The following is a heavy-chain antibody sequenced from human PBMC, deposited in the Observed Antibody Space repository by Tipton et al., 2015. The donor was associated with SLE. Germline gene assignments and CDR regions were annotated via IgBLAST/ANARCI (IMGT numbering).Heavy chain of an antibody. CDR1: GGSISTYY. J-gene: IGHJ5*02. D-gene: IGHD2-2*01. CDR3: ARDWCSSTSCYGWFDP. CDR2: IYHTGST. V-gene: IGHV4-59*01. Sequence: TLSLTCTVSGGSISTYYWSWIRQPPKQGLEWIGWIYHTGSTDYNPSLKSRVTISVDTSKNQFSLRLSSVTAADTAVYYCARDWCSSTSCYGWFDPWGQGTLVTVSS.